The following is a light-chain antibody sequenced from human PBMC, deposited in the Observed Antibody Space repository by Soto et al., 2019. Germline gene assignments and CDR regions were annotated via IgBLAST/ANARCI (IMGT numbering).Light chain of an antibody. CDR1: QSVSSY. V-gene: IGKV3-11*01. CDR3: QERSNWPPIT. CDR2: DAS. Sequence: EIVFTHSPATLSFSGGERATLSCRASQSVSSYLAWFQQKPGQAPRLLIYDASNRATGIPARFSGSGSGTDFTLTISSLAPEDSAVYYCQERSNWPPITFGQGTRLEIK. J-gene: IGKJ5*01.